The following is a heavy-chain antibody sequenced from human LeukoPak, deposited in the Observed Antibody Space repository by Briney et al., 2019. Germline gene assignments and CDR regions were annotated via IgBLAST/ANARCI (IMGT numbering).Heavy chain of an antibody. J-gene: IGHJ5*02. CDR1: GGSISSYY. Sequence: SETLSLTCTVSGGSISSYYWSWIRQPPGKGLEWTGYIYYSGSTNYNPSLKSRVTISVDTSKNQFSLKLSSVTAADTAVYYCARRLRGVGDWFDPWGQGTLVTVSS. D-gene: IGHD1-26*01. V-gene: IGHV4-59*08. CDR2: IYYSGST. CDR3: ARRLRGVGDWFDP.